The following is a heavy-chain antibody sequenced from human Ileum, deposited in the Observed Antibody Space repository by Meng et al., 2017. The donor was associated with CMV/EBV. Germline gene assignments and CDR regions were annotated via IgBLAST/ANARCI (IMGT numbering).Heavy chain of an antibody. D-gene: IGHD6-13*01. Sequence: ASVKVSCKASGYTFTGYYMHWVRQAPGQGLEWMGWINPNSGDTNYGQKFQGRVTMTRDTSISTAYMGLRGLRSDDTAVYYCARDRLNRVSSSRDYYGMDVWGQGTTVTVSS. V-gene: IGHV1-2*02. CDR1: GYTFTGYY. J-gene: IGHJ6*02. CDR2: INPNSGDT. CDR3: ARDRLNRVSSSRDYYGMDV.